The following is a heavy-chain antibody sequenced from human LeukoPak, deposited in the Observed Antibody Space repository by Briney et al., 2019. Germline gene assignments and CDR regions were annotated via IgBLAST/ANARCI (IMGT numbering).Heavy chain of an antibody. D-gene: IGHD1/OR15-1a*01. CDR2: ISWNSGSI. V-gene: IGHV3-9*01. CDR1: GFTFDDYA. J-gene: IGHJ4*02. Sequence: GGSLRLSCAASGFTFDDYAMHWVRQAPGKGLEWVSGISWNSGSIGYADSVKGRFTISRDNAKNSLYLQMNSLRAEDTAVYYCAKYRQQILKYYFDYWGQGTLVTVSS. CDR3: AKYRQQILKYYFDY.